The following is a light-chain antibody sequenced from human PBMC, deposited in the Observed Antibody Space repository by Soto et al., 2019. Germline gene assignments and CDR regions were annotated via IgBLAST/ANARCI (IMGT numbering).Light chain of an antibody. CDR2: DAS. J-gene: IGKJ2*01. Sequence: DIQMTQSPPSLSASVGDRVTITCRASQNIGRWLAWYQRKPGKAPDLLISDASSLESGVPSRFSGSGSGTEFSLTISSLQPDDVATYYCQQYNSYSPYTFGQGTKVDIK. V-gene: IGKV1-5*01. CDR3: QQYNSYSPYT. CDR1: QNIGRW.